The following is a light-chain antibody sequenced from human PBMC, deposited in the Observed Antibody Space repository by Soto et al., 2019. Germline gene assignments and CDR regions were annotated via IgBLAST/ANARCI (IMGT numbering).Light chain of an antibody. CDR1: NFGSKS. CDR2: EDS. CDR3: QVWDSSSDHVV. V-gene: IGLV3-21*02. Sequence: SYELTQPPSVSVAPVQTARITCGGNNFGSKSVHWYQQRPGQAPVLVVYEDSDRPSGIPERFSGSNSGNTATLTISRVEAGDEADYYCQVWDSSSDHVVFGGGTKLTVL. J-gene: IGLJ3*02.